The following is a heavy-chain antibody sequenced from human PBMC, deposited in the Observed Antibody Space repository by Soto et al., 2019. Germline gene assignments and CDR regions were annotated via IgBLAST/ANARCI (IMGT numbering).Heavy chain of an antibody. CDR2: IIPIFGST. V-gene: IGHV1-69*12. Sequence: QVQLVQSGAEVKKPGSSVKVSCKASGGTFSSYAISWVRQAPGQGLEWMGGIIPIFGSTNYAQKFQGRVTITADESTSTAYMELSILRSEDTAVYYCARGGLRFLDCAMDVWGQGTTVTVSS. D-gene: IGHD3-3*01. CDR1: GGTFSSYA. CDR3: ARGGLRFLDCAMDV. J-gene: IGHJ6*02.